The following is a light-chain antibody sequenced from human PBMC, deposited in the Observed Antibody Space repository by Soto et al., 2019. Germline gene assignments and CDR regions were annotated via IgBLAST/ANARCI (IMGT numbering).Light chain of an antibody. CDR2: GAS. Sequence: EIVSTQSPGTLSLSPGERATLSCRASQSLSSSYLAWYQQKPGQAPRLLIYGASTRATGIPDSFSGSGSGTDFTLTISRLEPEDFAVYYCQQYGSSPWTFGQGTKVEIK. CDR1: QSLSSSY. CDR3: QQYGSSPWT. V-gene: IGKV3-20*01. J-gene: IGKJ1*01.